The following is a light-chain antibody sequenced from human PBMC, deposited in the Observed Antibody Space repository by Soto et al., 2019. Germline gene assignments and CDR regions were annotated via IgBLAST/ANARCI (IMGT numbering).Light chain of an antibody. CDR1: SSDVGGFNY. CDR3: CSYAGSYTYV. V-gene: IGLV2-11*01. CDR2: DVT. J-gene: IGLJ1*01. Sequence: QSALTQPRSVSGSPGQSVTISCTGTSSDVGGFNYVSWYLQHPCKARKLMIYDVTKRPSGVPDRFSGSMSGNTASLTISGRQAEDEADYFCCSYAGSYTYVFGTGTKLTVL.